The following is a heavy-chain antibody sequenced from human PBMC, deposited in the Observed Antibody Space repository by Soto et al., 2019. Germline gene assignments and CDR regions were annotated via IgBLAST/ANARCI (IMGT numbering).Heavy chain of an antibody. CDR2: INWNSGSI. D-gene: IGHD6-13*01. Sequence: GGSLRLSCAASGFTFDYYAMHWVRQFPGKGLEWVSGINWNSGSIGYADSVKGRFAISRDNAKNSLHLQMNSLRAEDTAFYYCVKDESINWYSGHFRHWGQGTLVTVSS. CDR1: GFTFDYYA. V-gene: IGHV3-9*01. J-gene: IGHJ1*01. CDR3: VKDESINWYSGHFRH.